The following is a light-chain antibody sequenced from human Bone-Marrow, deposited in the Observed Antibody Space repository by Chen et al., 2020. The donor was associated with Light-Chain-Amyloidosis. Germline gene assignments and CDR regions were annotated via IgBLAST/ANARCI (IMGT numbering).Light chain of an antibody. CDR3: QQYSSSPYT. J-gene: IGKJ2*01. CDR1: QSVTSDY. Sequence: EIVLTQSPGPLSSSPGERATLSCRASQSVTSDYGAWYQQKYGQSPTLLIDAASSRATGIPDRFSGSGSGSDFTLTISGLEPEDFAVYYCQQYSSSPYTFGQGTKLEI. CDR2: AAS. V-gene: IGKV3-20*01.